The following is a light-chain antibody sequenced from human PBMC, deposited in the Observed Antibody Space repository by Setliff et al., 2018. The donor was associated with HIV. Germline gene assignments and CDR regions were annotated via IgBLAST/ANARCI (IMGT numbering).Light chain of an antibody. Sequence: QSALTQPASVSGSPGQSITISCTGTSSDIGRYNLVSWYQQYPGKAPKLMIYQATKPPSGVSNRFSGSKSGNTASLTISGLQAEDEADYYCCSNTGSNTYVFGSGTKVTVL. CDR2: QAT. CDR3: CSNTGSNTYV. CDR1: SSDIGRYNL. V-gene: IGLV2-23*01. J-gene: IGLJ1*01.